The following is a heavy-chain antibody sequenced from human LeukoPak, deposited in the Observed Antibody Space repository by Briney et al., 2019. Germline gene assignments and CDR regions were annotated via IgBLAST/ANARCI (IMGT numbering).Heavy chain of an antibody. CDR2: INPNSGGT. J-gene: IGHJ4*02. D-gene: IGHD3-10*01. CDR1: GYTFTGYY. CDR3: ARDDGSGSYLFDY. Sequence: ASVKVSCKVSGYTFTGYYMHWVRQAPGQGLEWMGWINPNSGGTNYAQKFQGRVTMTRDTSISTAYMELSRLRSDDTAVYYCARDDGSGSYLFDYWGQGTLVTVSS. V-gene: IGHV1-2*02.